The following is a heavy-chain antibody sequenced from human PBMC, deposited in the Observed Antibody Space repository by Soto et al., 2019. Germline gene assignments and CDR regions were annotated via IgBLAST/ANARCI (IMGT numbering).Heavy chain of an antibody. CDR3: ATTGSGVAWRWFDP. D-gene: IGHD2-15*01. CDR2: IYYRGST. V-gene: IGHV4-31*03. CDR1: GDSISSGAYY. Sequence: SETLSLTCTVSGDSISSGAYYWSWIRQHPGRGLEWIGYIYYRGSTYYNPSLKSRVTISVDTSKNQFSLKLSSVTAADTAVYYCATTGSGVAWRWFDPWGQGTQVTVSS. J-gene: IGHJ5*02.